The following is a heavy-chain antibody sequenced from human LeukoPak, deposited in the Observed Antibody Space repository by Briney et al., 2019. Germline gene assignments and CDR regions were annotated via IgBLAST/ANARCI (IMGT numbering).Heavy chain of an antibody. D-gene: IGHD6-19*01. CDR2: IFHSSGT. CDR1: GGPISSDGVY. J-gene: IGHJ6*02. Sequence: SETLSLTCTVSGGPISSDGVYWGWVRQPPRKGLQWIGSIFHSSGTYYNPSLTSRVSVPVATSENQFSLKLNSVTAADTAVYYCWRHVSNGCDYYYGLDVWGQGTTVTVSS. V-gene: IGHV4-39*01. CDR3: WRHVSNGCDYYYGLDV.